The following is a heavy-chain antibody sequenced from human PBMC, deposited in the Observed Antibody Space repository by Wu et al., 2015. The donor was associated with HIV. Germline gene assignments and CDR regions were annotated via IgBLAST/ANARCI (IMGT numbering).Heavy chain of an antibody. CDR1: GYTFTGYY. V-gene: IGHV1-2*02. CDR3: ARDNLHYYDFWGGYFQH. Sequence: QVQLVQSGAEVKKPGASVKVSCKASGYTFTGYYMHWVRQAPGQGLEWMGWINPNSGGTNYAQKFQGRVTMTRDTSISTAYMELSRLRSDDTAVYYCARDNLHYYDFWGGYFQHWGQGTLVTVSS. J-gene: IGHJ1*01. CDR2: INPNSGGT. D-gene: IGHD3-3*01.